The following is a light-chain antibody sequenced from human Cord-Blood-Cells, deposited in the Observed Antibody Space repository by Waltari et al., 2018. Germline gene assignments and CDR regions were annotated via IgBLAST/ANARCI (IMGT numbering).Light chain of an antibody. CDR3: CSYAGSSTYV. V-gene: IGLV2-11*01. J-gene: IGLJ1*01. Sequence: QSALTQPRSVSGSPGQSVTISCTGTSSDVGGYNYASWYQQHPGKAPKLMIYDVSKRPSGVPDRFSGAMSGNTASLTISGLQAEDEADYYCCSYAGSSTYVFGTGTKVTVL. CDR2: DVS. CDR1: SSDVGGYNY.